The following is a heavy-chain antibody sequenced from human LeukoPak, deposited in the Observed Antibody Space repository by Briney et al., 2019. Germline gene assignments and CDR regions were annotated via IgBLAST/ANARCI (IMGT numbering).Heavy chain of an antibody. CDR1: GGSIDSSVYY. D-gene: IGHD6-19*01. CDR3: TTLAVAAPRQAY. Sequence: SETLSLTCTVSGGSIDSSVYYWGWIRQPPGKGLEWVGSFYYIGKPYYHSSLKSRVTMSVDISKNQFSLRLTSMTAADTAVYYCTTLAVAAPRQAYWGQGTLVTVSA. V-gene: IGHV4-39*01. CDR2: FYYIGKP. J-gene: IGHJ4*02.